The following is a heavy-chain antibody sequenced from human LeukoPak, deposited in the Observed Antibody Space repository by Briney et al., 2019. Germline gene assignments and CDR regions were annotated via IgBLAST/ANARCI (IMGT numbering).Heavy chain of an antibody. CDR2: IKQDGSEK. Sequence: PGGSLRLSCAASGFTFSSYWMSWVRQAPGKGLEWVANIKQDGSEKYYVDSVKGRFTISRDNAKNSLYLQMNSLRAEDTAIYYCARGEDYGTNSFDYWGQGTLVTVSS. CDR3: ARGEDYGTNSFDY. D-gene: IGHD4-17*01. J-gene: IGHJ4*02. V-gene: IGHV3-7*01. CDR1: GFTFSSYW.